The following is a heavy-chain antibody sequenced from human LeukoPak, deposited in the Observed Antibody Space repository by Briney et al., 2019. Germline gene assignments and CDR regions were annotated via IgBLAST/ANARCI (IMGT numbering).Heavy chain of an antibody. V-gene: IGHV3-7*01. CDR1: GFTFSSYW. J-gene: IGHJ6*03. Sequence: GGSLRLSCAASGFTFSSYWMSWVRQAPGRGLEWMANIKQDGSEKYYVDSVKGRFTISRDNAKNSLYLQMNSLRAEDTAVYYCARDSGYEHYYYMDVWGKGTTVTVSS. D-gene: IGHD5-12*01. CDR2: IKQDGSEK. CDR3: ARDSGYEHYYYMDV.